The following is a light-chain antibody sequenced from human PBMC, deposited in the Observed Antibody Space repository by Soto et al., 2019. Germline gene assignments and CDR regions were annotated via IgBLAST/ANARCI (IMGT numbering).Light chain of an antibody. CDR2: EVS. CDR1: SSDVGSYNL. Sequence: QSALTQPASVSGSPGQSIIISCTGTSSDVGSYNLVSWYQQHPGKAPKLMIYEVSKRPSGVSNRFSGSKSGNTASLTISGLQAEDEADYYCCSYAGSSTLVFGGGTK. J-gene: IGLJ3*02. CDR3: CSYAGSSTLV. V-gene: IGLV2-23*02.